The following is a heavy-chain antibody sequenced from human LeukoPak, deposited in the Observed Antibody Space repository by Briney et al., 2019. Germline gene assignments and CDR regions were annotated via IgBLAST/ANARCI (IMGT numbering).Heavy chain of an antibody. J-gene: IGHJ4*02. V-gene: IGHV3-66*01. CDR2: IYSDGST. D-gene: IGHD3-3*01. CDR1: GFTVSSNY. CDR3: ARAFSYYDFWSGTDY. Sequence: PGGSLRLSCATSGFTVSSNYMSWVRQAPGKGLEWVSIIYSDGSTYYADSVKGRFTISRDNAKNSLFLQMNSLRAEDTAVYYCARAFSYYDFWSGTDYWGQGTLVTVSS.